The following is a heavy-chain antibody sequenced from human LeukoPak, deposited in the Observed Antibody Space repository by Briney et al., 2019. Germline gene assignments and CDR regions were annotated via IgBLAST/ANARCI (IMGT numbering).Heavy chain of an antibody. V-gene: IGHV3-30-3*01. CDR1: GFTFSSYA. Sequence: GGSLRLSCAASGFTFSSYAMHWVRQAPGKGLEWVAVISYDGSNKYYADSVKGRFTISRDNSKNTLYLQMNSLRAEDTAVYYCARGGGSYYYDSSADWGQETLVTVSS. CDR2: ISYDGSNK. D-gene: IGHD3-22*01. CDR3: ARGGGSYYYDSSAD. J-gene: IGHJ4*02.